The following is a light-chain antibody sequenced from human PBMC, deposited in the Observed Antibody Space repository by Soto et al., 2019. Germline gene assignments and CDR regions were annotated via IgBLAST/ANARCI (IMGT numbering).Light chain of an antibody. CDR2: KVS. J-gene: IGKJ1*01. CDR3: MQGSHWPRT. CDR1: QSLVNSDGNTY. V-gene: IGKV2-30*01. Sequence: EVVTTQSPLSLPVTLGQPASISCRSSQSLVNSDGNTYLNWFHQRPGQSPRRLIYKVSNRDSGVPDRFSGSGSGTDFTLRISRVEAEDVGVYYCMQGSHWPRTFGQGTRVEIK.